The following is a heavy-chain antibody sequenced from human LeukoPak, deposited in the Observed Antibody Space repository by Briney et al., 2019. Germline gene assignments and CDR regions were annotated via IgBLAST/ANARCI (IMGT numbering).Heavy chain of an antibody. J-gene: IGHJ6*03. CDR2: IIPIFGTA. V-gene: IGHV1-69*13. CDR3: ARDTGRYCSGGSCYPHYYYYMDV. Sequence: SVKVSCKASGGTFSSYAISWVRQAPGQGLEWMGGIIPIFGTANYAQKFQGRVTITADESTSTAYMELSSLRSEDTAVYYCARDTGRYCSGGSCYPHYYYYMDVWGKGTTVTISS. D-gene: IGHD2-15*01. CDR1: GGTFSSYA.